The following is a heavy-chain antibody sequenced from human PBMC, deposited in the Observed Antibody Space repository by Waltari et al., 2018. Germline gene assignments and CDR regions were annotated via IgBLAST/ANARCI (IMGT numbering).Heavy chain of an antibody. V-gene: IGHV4-38-2*01. J-gene: IGHJ4*02. Sequence: QVQLRESGPGLVKPSETLSLTCAVSGYSISSGYYWGWIRQTPGKGLEWIGSSYHSGSTYYNPSLKSRVTISVDTSKNQFSLKLSSVTAADTAVYYCARHWSGIGTGFDYWGQGTLVTVSS. D-gene: IGHD3-3*01. CDR2: SYHSGST. CDR1: GYSISSGYY. CDR3: ARHWSGIGTGFDY.